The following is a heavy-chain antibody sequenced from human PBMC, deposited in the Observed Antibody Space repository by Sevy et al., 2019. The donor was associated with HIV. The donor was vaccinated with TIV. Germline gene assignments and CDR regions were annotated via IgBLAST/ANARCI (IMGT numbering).Heavy chain of an antibody. D-gene: IGHD1-26*01. V-gene: IGHV3-21*01. Sequence: GGSLRISCAASGFTFNNYNFNWVRQAPGKGLECVSSISTSSRYIYYADSLKGRFTISRDNAKNSLYLQMNSLRAEDMAVYYCARDGGATDYGIDLWGQGTTVTVSS. CDR2: ISTSSRYI. J-gene: IGHJ6*02. CDR1: GFTFNNYN. CDR3: ARDGGATDYGIDL.